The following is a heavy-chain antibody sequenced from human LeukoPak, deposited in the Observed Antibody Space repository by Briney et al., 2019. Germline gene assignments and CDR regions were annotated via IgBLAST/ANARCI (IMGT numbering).Heavy chain of an antibody. Sequence: WVFLRLSCSASGFTFSSYGRHWVRQDPGKGWEGVAVIWYDGSNKYYADSVKGRFTISRDNSKNTLYLQMNSLRAEDTAVYYCAKEMIGSGWYYFDYWGQGTLVTVSS. CDR1: GFTFSSYG. CDR3: AKEMIGSGWYYFDY. CDR2: IWYDGSNK. V-gene: IGHV3-33*06. J-gene: IGHJ4*02. D-gene: IGHD6-19*01.